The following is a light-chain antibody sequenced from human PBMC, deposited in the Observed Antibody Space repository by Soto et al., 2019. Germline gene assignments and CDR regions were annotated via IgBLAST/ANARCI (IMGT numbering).Light chain of an antibody. CDR2: EVN. CDR1: GSDVGSYNL. Sequence: QSVLTQPASVSGSHGQSVTISCTGTGSDVGSYNLVSWYQHHPGKAPNLMIYEVNKRPSGVSNRFSGSKSGNTASLTIFGLQLEDEADYYCWAYAGSSSVVFGGGTKLTVL. V-gene: IGLV2-23*02. J-gene: IGLJ3*02. CDR3: WAYAGSSSVV.